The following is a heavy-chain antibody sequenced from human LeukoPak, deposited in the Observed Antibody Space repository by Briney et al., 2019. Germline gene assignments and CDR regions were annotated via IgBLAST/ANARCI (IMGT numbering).Heavy chain of an antibody. CDR1: GFTFSSYG. Sequence: GGSLRLSCAASGFTFSSYGMHWVRQAPGKGLEWVAVISYDGSNKYYADSVKGRFTISRDNSKNTLYLQMNSLRAEDTAVYYCAKLLFGAVAGTGYFDYWGQGTLVTVSS. D-gene: IGHD6-19*01. J-gene: IGHJ4*02. CDR3: AKLLFGAVAGTGYFDY. CDR2: ISYDGSNK. V-gene: IGHV3-30*18.